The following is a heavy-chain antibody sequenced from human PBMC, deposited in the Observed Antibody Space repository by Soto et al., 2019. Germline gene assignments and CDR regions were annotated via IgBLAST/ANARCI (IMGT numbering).Heavy chain of an antibody. D-gene: IGHD3-10*01. CDR2: IYYSGST. CDR1: GGSISSSSYY. Sequence: PSETLSLTCTVSGGSISSSSYYWGWIRQPPGKGLEWIGSIYYSGSTYYNPSLKSRVTISVDTSKNQFSLKLSSVTAADTAVCYCARLSVSYGSGYYYGMDVWGQGTTVTVSS. V-gene: IGHV4-39*01. CDR3: ARLSVSYGSGYYYGMDV. J-gene: IGHJ6*02.